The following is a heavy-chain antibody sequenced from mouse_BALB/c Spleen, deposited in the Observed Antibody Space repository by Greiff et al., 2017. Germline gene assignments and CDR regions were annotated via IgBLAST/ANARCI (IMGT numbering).Heavy chain of an antibody. CDR2: IWAGGST. D-gene: IGHD2-14*01. CDR1: GFSLTSYG. V-gene: IGHV2-9*02. Sequence: VHLVESGPGLVAPSQSLSITCTVSGFSLTSYGVHWVRQPPGKGLEWLGVIWAGGSTNYNSALMSRLSISKDNSKSQVFLKMNSLQTDDTAMYYCARGEVRYYYAMDYWGQGTSVTVSS. J-gene: IGHJ4*01. CDR3: ARGEVRYYYAMDY.